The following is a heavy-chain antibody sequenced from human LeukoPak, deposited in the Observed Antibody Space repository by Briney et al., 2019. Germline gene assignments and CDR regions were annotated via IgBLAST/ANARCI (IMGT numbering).Heavy chain of an antibody. CDR1: GFTFSSYA. CDR2: ISGSGGST. V-gene: IGHV3-23*01. D-gene: IGHD1-26*01. Sequence: QSGRSLRLSCAASGFTFSSYAMSWVRQAPGKGLEWVSAISGSGGSTYYADSVKGRFTISRDNSKNTLYLQMNSLRAEDTAVYYCAKDVLSGTYYYFDQWGQGTLVTVSS. CDR3: AKDVLSGTYYYFDQ. J-gene: IGHJ4*02.